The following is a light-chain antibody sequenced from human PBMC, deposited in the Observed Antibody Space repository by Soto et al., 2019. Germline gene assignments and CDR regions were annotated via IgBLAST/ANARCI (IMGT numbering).Light chain of an antibody. V-gene: IGKV3-20*01. CDR1: QSVASS. CDR3: QQYGTSPIT. J-gene: IGKJ5*01. CDR2: GAS. Sequence: IVLTQSPGTLSLSPGESATLSCRASQSVASSLAWYQQSPGQAPRLLIYGASTRATGIPDRFSGGGSGTDFPLSITRLEPGDFAVYYCQQYGTSPITFGQGTRLEIK.